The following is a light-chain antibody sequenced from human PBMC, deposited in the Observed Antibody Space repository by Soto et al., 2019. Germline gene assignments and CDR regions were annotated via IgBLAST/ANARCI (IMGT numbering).Light chain of an antibody. CDR2: GAS. CDR3: QQSYSTPHT. J-gene: IGKJ5*01. Sequence: EKVLTQSPATLSLSPGESATLSCRASRSVSNYLAWYQQKPGQAPRLLIYGASTRATGIPARFSGSGSGTEFTLTISSLQPEDFATYYCQQSYSTPHTFGQGTRREIK. CDR1: RSVSNY. V-gene: IGKV3-11*01.